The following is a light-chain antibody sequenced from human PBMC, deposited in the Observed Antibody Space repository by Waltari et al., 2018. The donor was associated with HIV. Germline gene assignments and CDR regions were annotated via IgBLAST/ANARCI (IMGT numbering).Light chain of an antibody. Sequence: AVQMTQSPSSLSASVGDRVTITCRASQDIGNDLSWYQHKPGEAPKLLIYSASRLHSGVPSRFSGSGSGTDFTLTISSLQPENFATYYCLQDYNYPRTFGQGTKVEI. CDR3: LQDYNYPRT. CDR1: QDIGND. J-gene: IGKJ1*01. V-gene: IGKV1-6*01. CDR2: SAS.